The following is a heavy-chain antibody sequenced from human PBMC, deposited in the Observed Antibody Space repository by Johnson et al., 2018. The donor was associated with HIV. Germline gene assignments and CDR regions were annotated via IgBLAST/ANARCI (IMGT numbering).Heavy chain of an antibody. V-gene: IGHV3-30*03. D-gene: IGHD2-8*01. CDR1: GFTFDDYG. CDR2: ISYDGSIK. Sequence: QVQLVESGGGVVRPGGSLRLSCVVSGFTFDDYGMSWVRQAPGKGLEWVAFISYDGSIKYFADSVKGRFTISRDNSKNTLHLQMNSLRPEDTAVYYCSRNSGNGLVLRGDAFDMWGQGTMVTVSS. CDR3: SRNSGNGLVLRGDAFDM. J-gene: IGHJ3*02.